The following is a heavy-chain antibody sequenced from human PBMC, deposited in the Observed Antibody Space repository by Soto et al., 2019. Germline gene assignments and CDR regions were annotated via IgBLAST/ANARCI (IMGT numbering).Heavy chain of an antibody. CDR1: GFSFSDYD. V-gene: IGHV3-13*01. Sequence: DVQLVESGGTLVQPGGSLRLSCAASGFSFSDYDMHWVRQATGKGLEWVSGIGIAGDTYYTGSVKGRFTISRENAKNSLYLLMNSLRAGDTAVYYCARDRHGMDVWGQGTTVTVSS. CDR2: IGIAGDT. J-gene: IGHJ6*02. CDR3: ARDRHGMDV.